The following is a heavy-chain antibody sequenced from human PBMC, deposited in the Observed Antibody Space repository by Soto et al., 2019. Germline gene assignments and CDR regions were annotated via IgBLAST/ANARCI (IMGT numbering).Heavy chain of an antibody. J-gene: IGHJ4*02. CDR2: ISSSGSTI. V-gene: IGHV3-48*03. D-gene: IGHD3-3*01. CDR3: ARDFWSGPKAYYFDY. Sequence: GGSLRLSCAASGFTFSSYEMNWVRQAPGKGLEWVSYISSSGSTIYYADSVKGRFTISRDNAKNSLYLQMNSLRAEDTAVYYCARDFWSGPKAYYFDYWGQGTLVTVSS. CDR1: GFTFSSYE.